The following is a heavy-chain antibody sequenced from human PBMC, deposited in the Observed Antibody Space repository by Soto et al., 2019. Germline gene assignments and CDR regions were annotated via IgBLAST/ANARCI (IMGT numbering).Heavy chain of an antibody. CDR2: IYYSGST. J-gene: IGHJ4*02. V-gene: IGHV4-39*01. CDR1: GGSISSSSYY. Sequence: PSETLSLTCTVSGGSISSSSYYWGWIRQPPGKGLEWIGSIYYSGSTYYNPSLKSRVTISVDTSKNQFSLKLSSVTAADTAVYYCASRALRMYYFDYWGQGTLVTVS. CDR3: ASRALRMYYFDY. D-gene: IGHD4-17*01.